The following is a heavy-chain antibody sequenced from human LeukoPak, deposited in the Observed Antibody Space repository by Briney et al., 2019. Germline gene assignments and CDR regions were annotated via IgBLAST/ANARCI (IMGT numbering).Heavy chain of an antibody. CDR3: ARDHYDILTGYYYFHY. CDR1: VYTFTGYY. J-gene: IGHJ4*02. CDR2: INPNSGGT. Sequence: ASLKVPCTASVYTFTGYYMHWVRQAPGQGLEWMGWINPNSGGTNYAQKFQGRVTMTRDTSISTAYMELSRLRSDDTAVYYCARDHYDILTGYYYFHYWGQGTLVTVSS. V-gene: IGHV1-2*02. D-gene: IGHD3-9*01.